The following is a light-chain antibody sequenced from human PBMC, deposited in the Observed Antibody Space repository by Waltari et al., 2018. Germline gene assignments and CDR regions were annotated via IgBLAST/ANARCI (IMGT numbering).Light chain of an antibody. V-gene: IGKV1-5*03. J-gene: IGKJ5*01. Sequence: DIQMTQSPSTLSASVGDRVTITCRASQSIDRWLAWHQHKPGKAPKALIYKTSSLESGVPSRFSGSGSGTEFTLTISSLQPDDFATYYCQQYYSDSITFGQGTRLEIK. CDR2: KTS. CDR3: QQYYSDSIT. CDR1: QSIDRW.